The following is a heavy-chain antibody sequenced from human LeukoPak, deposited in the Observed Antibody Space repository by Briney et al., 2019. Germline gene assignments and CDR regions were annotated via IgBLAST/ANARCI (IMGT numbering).Heavy chain of an antibody. CDR3: VRAPPYSSASWGYYGMDV. V-gene: IGHV3-13*01. Sequence: GGSLRLSCAASGLTLSRYDMHWVRQATGEGLEWVSAIGTRGDTYYAGSVKGRFTMPRENAKNSLYLQMNSLSAGDTAVYYCVRAPPYSSASWGYYGMDVWGQGTTVTVSS. CDR2: IGTRGDT. J-gene: IGHJ6*02. D-gene: IGHD6-19*01. CDR1: GLTLSRYD.